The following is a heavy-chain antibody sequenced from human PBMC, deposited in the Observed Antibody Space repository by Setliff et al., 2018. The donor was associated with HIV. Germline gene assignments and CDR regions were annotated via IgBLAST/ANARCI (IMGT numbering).Heavy chain of an antibody. Sequence: ASVKVSCKASGGTFSSYAISWVRQAPGQGLEWMGMISPSGGATTYAQKFQGRVTMTRNTSIRTAYMELSSLRSEDTAVYYCARGHLDYNFWDEVLGNWFDPWGQGTLVTVSS. J-gene: IGHJ5*02. CDR2: ISPSGGAT. V-gene: IGHV1-8*02. CDR3: ARGHLDYNFWDEVLGNWFDP. D-gene: IGHD3-3*01. CDR1: GGTFSSYA.